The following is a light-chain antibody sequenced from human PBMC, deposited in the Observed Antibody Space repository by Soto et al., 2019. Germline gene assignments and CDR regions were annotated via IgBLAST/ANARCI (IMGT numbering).Light chain of an antibody. J-gene: IGKJ1*01. CDR2: GAY. V-gene: IGKV1-39*01. CDR3: KQTYSPPWT. CDR1: QTITGY. Sequence: DIQMTQSPSSLSASVGDRVTITCRASQTITGYLNWYYQKPGRAHNLLIYGAYSLQSGVQSRFSGSGSETDFTLTIKSLQPEDFATYYCKQTYSPPWTFGQGTKVDIK.